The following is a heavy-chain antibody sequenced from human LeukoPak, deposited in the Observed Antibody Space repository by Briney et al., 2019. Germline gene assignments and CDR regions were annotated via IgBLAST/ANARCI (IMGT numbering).Heavy chain of an antibody. CDR1: GFTFSSYA. D-gene: IGHD3-10*01. CDR3: AKVLGSGSYYQLYYYYGMDV. V-gene: IGHV3-23*01. Sequence: GGSLRLSCAASGFTFSSYAMSWVRQAPGKGLEGVSAISGSGGSTYYADSVKGRFTISRDNSKNTLYLQMNSLRAEDTAVYYCAKVLGSGSYYQLYYYYGMDVWGQGTTVTVSS. CDR2: ISGSGGST. J-gene: IGHJ6*02.